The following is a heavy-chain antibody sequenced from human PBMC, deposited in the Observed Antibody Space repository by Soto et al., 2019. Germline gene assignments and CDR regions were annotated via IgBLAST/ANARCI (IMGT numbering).Heavy chain of an antibody. J-gene: IGHJ5*02. Sequence: QVQLQESGPGLVKPSETLSLTCTVSGGSISTYYWSWIRQPPGKGLEWIGYIYYNGSTNYSPSLTSRGTMSVDTSKNQFSLKLKSVTAADTAVYFCARGYDFWSGYYVPWFAPWGQGTLVVVSS. CDR3: ARGYDFWSGYYVPWFAP. CDR2: IYYNGST. CDR1: GGSISTYY. D-gene: IGHD3-3*01. V-gene: IGHV4-59*01.